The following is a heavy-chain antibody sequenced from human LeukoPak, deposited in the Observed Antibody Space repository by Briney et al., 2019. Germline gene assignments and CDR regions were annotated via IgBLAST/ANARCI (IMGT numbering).Heavy chain of an antibody. V-gene: IGHV1-46*01. J-gene: IGHJ4*02. CDR2: VNPTGGST. CDR3: ARGRSKALDF. CDR1: GYTFTNYF. D-gene: IGHD5/OR15-5a*01. Sequence: GASVKVSYNPSGYTFTNYFIHWVRQVPGQGLEWMGMVNPTGGSTSYAQSFQGRVTLTGDTSTSTVYMEFSALTSEDTAVYYCARGRSKALDFWGQGTPVTVSS.